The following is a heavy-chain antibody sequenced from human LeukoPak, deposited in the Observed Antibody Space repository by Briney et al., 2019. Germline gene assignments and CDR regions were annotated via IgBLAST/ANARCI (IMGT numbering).Heavy chain of an antibody. CDR3: AIELVVPAAREGGY. CDR2: INPNSGGT. V-gene: IGHV1-2*02. J-gene: IGHJ4*02. CDR1: GYTFNGYY. Sequence: ASVKVSCKASGYTFNGYYMHWVRQAPGQGLEWMGWINPNSGGTNYAQKFQGRVTMTRDTSISTAYMELSRLRSDDTAVYYCAIELVVPAAREGGYWGQGTLVTVSS. D-gene: IGHD2-2*01.